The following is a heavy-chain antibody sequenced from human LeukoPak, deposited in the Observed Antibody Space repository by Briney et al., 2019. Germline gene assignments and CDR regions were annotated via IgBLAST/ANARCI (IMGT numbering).Heavy chain of an antibody. CDR3: ARVGNWNYSPYYMDV. V-gene: IGHV4-59*01. D-gene: IGHD1-7*01. CDR2: IYHCGST. J-gene: IGHJ6*03. Sequence: SETLSLTCIVSGGSISNYYWSWIRQPPGKGLEWIGYIYHCGSTDNNPSLKSRVTISLDTSKNQFSLKLSSVTAADTAVYYCARVGNWNYSPYYMDVWGKGTTVTVSS. CDR1: GGSISNYY.